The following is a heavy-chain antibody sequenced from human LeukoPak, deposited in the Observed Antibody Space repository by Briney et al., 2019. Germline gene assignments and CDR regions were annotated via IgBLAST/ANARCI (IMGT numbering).Heavy chain of an antibody. CDR3: ARVYLAGDFHAFDI. J-gene: IGHJ3*02. V-gene: IGHV3-33*08. D-gene: IGHD4-17*01. Sequence: GGSLRLSCAASGFTFSSYGMHWVRQAPGKGLEWVAVIWYDGSNKYYADSVKGRFTISRDNSKNTLYLQMNSLRAEDTAVYYCARVYLAGDFHAFDIWGQGTMVTASS. CDR1: GFTFSSYG. CDR2: IWYDGSNK.